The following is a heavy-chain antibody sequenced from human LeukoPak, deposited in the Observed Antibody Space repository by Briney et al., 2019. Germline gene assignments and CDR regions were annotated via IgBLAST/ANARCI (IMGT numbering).Heavy chain of an antibody. D-gene: IGHD3/OR15-3a*01. J-gene: IGHJ4*02. CDR3: ASFSDGTGYPEIDY. CDR2: LYYSGST. Sequence: SETLSLTCTVSGGSITSSSYYWGWIRQPPGKGLEWIGSLYYSGSTYYNPSLKSRVTISVDTSKNQFSLKLSSVTAADTAVYYCASFSDGTGYPEIDYWGQGTLVTVSS. CDR1: GGSITSSSYY. V-gene: IGHV4-39*07.